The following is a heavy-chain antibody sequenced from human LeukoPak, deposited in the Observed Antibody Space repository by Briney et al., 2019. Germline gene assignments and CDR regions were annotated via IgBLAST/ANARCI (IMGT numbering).Heavy chain of an antibody. D-gene: IGHD2-15*01. CDR3: ARVACSGGSCYVDY. Sequence: PSETLSLTCAVDGGSFSGYYWSWIRQPPGKGLEWIGYIYYSGSTNYNPSLKSRVTISVDTTKNQFSLKLSSVTAADTAVYYCARVACSGGSCYVDYWGQGTLVTVSS. V-gene: IGHV4-59*08. CDR2: IYYSGST. J-gene: IGHJ4*02. CDR1: GGSFSGYY.